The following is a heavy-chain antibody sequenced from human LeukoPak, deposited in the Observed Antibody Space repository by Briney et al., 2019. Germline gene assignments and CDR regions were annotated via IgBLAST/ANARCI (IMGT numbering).Heavy chain of an antibody. V-gene: IGHV3-30*18. CDR1: GFTFSSYD. J-gene: IGHJ4*02. D-gene: IGHD5-18*01. Sequence: GGSLRLSCAASGFTFSSYDMHWVRQAPGKGLEWVAVISYDGSNKYHADSVKGRFTISRDNSMNTLYLQMNSLRAEDTAVYYCAKVGIGSRDGYFDYWGQGTLVTVSS. CDR2: ISYDGSNK. CDR3: AKVGIGSRDGYFDY.